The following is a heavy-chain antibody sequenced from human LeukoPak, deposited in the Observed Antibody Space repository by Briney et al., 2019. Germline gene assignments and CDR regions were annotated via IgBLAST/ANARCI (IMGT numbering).Heavy chain of an antibody. J-gene: IGHJ5*02. Sequence: GGSLRLSCVAPGFTFNIYAMTWVRQAPGKGLEWVSSISGSGRNTYYADSVKGRFTISRDNSKNTVYLQLNSLRVDDTAVFYCAQSSGYNYAVSWGQGTLVAVSS. CDR3: AQSSGYNYAVS. CDR2: ISGSGRNT. CDR1: GFTFNIYA. D-gene: IGHD5-18*01. V-gene: IGHV3-23*01.